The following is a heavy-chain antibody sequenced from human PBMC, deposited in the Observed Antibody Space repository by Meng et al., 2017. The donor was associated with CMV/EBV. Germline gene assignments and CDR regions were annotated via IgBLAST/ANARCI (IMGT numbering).Heavy chain of an antibody. D-gene: IGHD7-27*01. CDR1: GYTFPSYG. CDR2: ISAYNGNT. V-gene: IGHV1-18*01. CDR3: ARDLGNPPDY. J-gene: IGHJ4*02. Sequence: KFSCKACGYTFPSYGISGVRQAPGQGLEWMGWISAYNGNTNYAQKLQGRVTMTTDTSTSTAYMELRSLGSDDTAVYYCARDLGNPPDYWGQGTLVTVSS.